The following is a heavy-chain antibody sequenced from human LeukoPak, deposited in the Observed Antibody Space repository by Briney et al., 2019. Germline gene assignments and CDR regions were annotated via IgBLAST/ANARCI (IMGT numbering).Heavy chain of an antibody. D-gene: IGHD1-14*01. CDR3: VKDRGNHVTDY. Sequence: TSSETLSLTCTVSGGSISSSPCYWGWIRQPPGKGLEWFGTICSGGSTYYNPSLKSRVTISVDTSKNQFSLKLSSLTAADTAVYYCVKDRGNHVTDYWGQGTLVTVSS. V-gene: IGHV4-39*07. CDR1: GGSISSSPCY. CDR2: ICSGGST. J-gene: IGHJ4*02.